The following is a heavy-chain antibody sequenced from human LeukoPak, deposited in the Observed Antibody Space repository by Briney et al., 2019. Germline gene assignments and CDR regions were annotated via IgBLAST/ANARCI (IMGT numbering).Heavy chain of an antibody. CDR3: ARDIVVVTATPFDY. CDR2: ISAYNGNT. Sequence: ASVKVSCKAPGYTFTSYGISWVRQAPGQGLGWMGWISAYNGNTNYAQKLQGRVTMTTDTSTSTAYMELRSLRSDDTAVYYCARDIVVVTATPFDYWGQGTLVTVSS. CDR1: GYTFTSYG. J-gene: IGHJ4*02. D-gene: IGHD2-21*02. V-gene: IGHV1-18*01.